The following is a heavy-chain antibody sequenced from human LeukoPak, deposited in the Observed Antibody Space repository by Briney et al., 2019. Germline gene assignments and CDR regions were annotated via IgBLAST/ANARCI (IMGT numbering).Heavy chain of an antibody. D-gene: IGHD6-6*01. Sequence: GRSLRLSCVASGFTFSSYAMHWVRQAPGKGLEWVAVISYDGSNKYYADSVKGRFTISRDNSKNTLYLQMSSLRTEDTAVYYCARAKQLALFGYWGQGTLVTVSS. V-gene: IGHV3-30*04. J-gene: IGHJ4*02. CDR2: ISYDGSNK. CDR1: GFTFSSYA. CDR3: ARAKQLALFGY.